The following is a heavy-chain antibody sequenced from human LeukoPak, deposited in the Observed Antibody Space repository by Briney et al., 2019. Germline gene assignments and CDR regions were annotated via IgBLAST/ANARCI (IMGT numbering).Heavy chain of an antibody. J-gene: IGHJ4*02. Sequence: ASVKVSCKVSGYTLTELSMHWVRQAPGKGLEWMGGFDSEDGETIYAQKFQGRVTMTEDTSTDTAYMELSSLRSEDTAVYYCATAVAGTSMGDYWGQGTLVTVSS. CDR2: FDSEDGET. D-gene: IGHD6-19*01. CDR3: ATAVAGTSMGDY. V-gene: IGHV1-24*01. CDR1: GYTLTELS.